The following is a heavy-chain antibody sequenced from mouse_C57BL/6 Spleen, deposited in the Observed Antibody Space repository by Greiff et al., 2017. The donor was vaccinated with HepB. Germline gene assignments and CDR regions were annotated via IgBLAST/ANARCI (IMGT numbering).Heavy chain of an antibody. CDR3: ARSDYGSSSWYFDV. CDR1: GYTFTSYW. J-gene: IGHJ1*03. D-gene: IGHD1-1*01. V-gene: IGHV1-50*01. CDR2: IDPSDSYT. Sequence: VQLQQPGAELVKPGASVKLSCKASGYTFTSYWMQWVKQRPGQGLEWIGEIDPSDSYTNYNQKFKGKATLTVDTSSSTAYMQLSSLTSEDSAVYYCARSDYGSSSWYFDVWGTGTTVTVSS.